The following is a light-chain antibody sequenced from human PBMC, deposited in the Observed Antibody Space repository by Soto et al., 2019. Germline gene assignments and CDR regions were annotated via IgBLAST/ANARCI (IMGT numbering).Light chain of an antibody. CDR1: QSISSL. CDR2: KAS. Sequence: DIQMTQSPSTLSASVGDTVTITCRASQSISSLLAWYQQKPGKAPKLLIHKASILQRGVPSRFSGRGSGTGFTLTINSLQPDDFATYYCQQYQTYSGTFGQGTKVEIK. CDR3: QQYQTYSGT. J-gene: IGKJ1*01. V-gene: IGKV1-5*03.